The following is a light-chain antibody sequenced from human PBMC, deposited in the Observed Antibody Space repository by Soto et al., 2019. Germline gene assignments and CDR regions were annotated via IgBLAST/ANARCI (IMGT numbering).Light chain of an antibody. CDR2: EIS. J-gene: IGLJ1*01. CDR3: CSYAGSSTFYV. CDR1: SSDVGSYNL. V-gene: IGLV2-23*02. Sequence: QSVLTQPASVSGSPGQSITISCTGPSSDVGSYNLVSWYQQHPGKAPKLMLYEISKRPSGVSNRLSGTKSGNTASLTISGLQAEDAADYYCCSYAGSSTFYVLAAGPKLTV.